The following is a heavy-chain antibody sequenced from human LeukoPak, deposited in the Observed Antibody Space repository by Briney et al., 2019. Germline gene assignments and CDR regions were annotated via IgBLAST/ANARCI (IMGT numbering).Heavy chain of an antibody. D-gene: IGHD3-3*01. V-gene: IGHV3-13*01. J-gene: IGHJ4*02. CDR3: ARVRYYDFWSGYYTGYYFDY. CDR2: IGTAGDT. CDR1: GFTFNSYD. Sequence: GGSLRLSCAASGFTFNSYDMHWVRQATGKGLEWVSAIGTAGDTYYPGSVKGRFTISRENAKNSLYLQMNSLRAEDTAVYYCARVRYYDFWSGYYTGYYFDYWGQGTLVTVSS.